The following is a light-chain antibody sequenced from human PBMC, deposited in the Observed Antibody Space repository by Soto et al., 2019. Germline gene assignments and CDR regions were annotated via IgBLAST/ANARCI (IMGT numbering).Light chain of an antibody. Sequence: QSVLTQPASVSGSPGQTITISCTGTSSDVGGYNYVSWYQQHPGKAPTLVIYGVSYRPSGVSARFSGSKFQNTASLTISGLQAEDEADSYCSSFRTGSVVLFGGGTKVTVL. CDR1: SSDVGGYNY. CDR3: SSFRTGSVVL. CDR2: GVS. J-gene: IGLJ3*02. V-gene: IGLV2-14*01.